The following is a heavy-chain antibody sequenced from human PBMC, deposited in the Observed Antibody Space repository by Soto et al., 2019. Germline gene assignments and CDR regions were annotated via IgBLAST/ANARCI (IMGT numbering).Heavy chain of an antibody. J-gene: IGHJ4*01. CDR1: GYSLTTHW. Sequence: GESLKISCEGSGYSLTTHWTNWVRQMPGKGMEWMGNIYPYDSDTRYSPSFQGQVTISADTSITTAYLQWSGLRASDTAMYFCARHLVGSTRGNFDYWGQGTLVTVSS. V-gene: IGHV5-51*02. CDR3: ARHLVGSTRGNFDY. CDR2: IYPYDSDT. D-gene: IGHD2-2*01.